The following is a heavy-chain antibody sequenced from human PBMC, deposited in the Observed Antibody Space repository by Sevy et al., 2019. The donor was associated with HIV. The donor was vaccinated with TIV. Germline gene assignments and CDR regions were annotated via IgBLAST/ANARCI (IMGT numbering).Heavy chain of an antibody. CDR3: VTPRGTGTDLGESQGYYYGMDV. D-gene: IGHD1-1*01. CDR1: GYTLTELS. V-gene: IGHV1-24*01. Sequence: AAVKVSCKVSGYTLTELSMHWVRQAPGKGLEWMGGFDPEDGETIYSQKFQGRVTMTEDTSTDKAYMELSSLRSEDAAVYYCVTPRGTGTDLGESQGYYYGMDVWGQGTTVTVSS. J-gene: IGHJ6*02. CDR2: FDPEDGET.